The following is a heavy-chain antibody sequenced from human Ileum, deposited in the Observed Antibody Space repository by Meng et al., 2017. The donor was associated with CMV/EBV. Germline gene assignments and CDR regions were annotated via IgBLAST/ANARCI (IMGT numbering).Heavy chain of an antibody. CDR2: INSDGSST. J-gene: IGHJ4*02. CDR1: GFTFSSYW. D-gene: IGHD4-17*01. CDR3: ARAKVRTTVTLDY. V-gene: IGHV3-74*01. Sequence: ASGFTFSSYWMHWVRQAPGKGLVWVSRINSDGSSTSYADSVKGRFTISRDNAKNTLYLQMNSLRAEDTAVYYCARAKVRTTVTLDYWGQGTLVTVSS.